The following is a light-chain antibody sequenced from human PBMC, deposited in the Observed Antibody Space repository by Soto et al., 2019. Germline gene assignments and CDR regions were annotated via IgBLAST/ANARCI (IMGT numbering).Light chain of an antibody. CDR2: EVV. J-gene: IGLJ2*01. CDR1: DTDIGNYNY. V-gene: IGLV2-14*01. Sequence: QSALTQPASVSGSPGQSITISCTGADTDIGNYNYVSWYQQYPDTAPKLLIYEVVRRPSGVSSRFSGSKSGNTASLTISGLQPEDEADYYCSSYSYLDIPVLLGGGTKLTV. CDR3: SSYSYLDIPVL.